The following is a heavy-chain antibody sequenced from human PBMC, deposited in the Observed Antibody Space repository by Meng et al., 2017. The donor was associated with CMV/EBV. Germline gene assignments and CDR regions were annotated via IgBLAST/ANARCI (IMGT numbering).Heavy chain of an antibody. Sequence: SETLSLTCAVYGGSFSGYYWSWIRQPPGKGLEWIGEINHSGSTNYNPSLKSRVTISVDTSKNQFSLKLSSVTPEDTAVYYCARDSDGLGYAGDLYYYYGMDVWGQGTTVTVSS. CDR1: GGSFSGYY. CDR2: INHSGST. CDR3: ARDSDGLGYAGDLYYYYGMDV. V-gene: IGHV4-34*01. D-gene: IGHD3-16*01. J-gene: IGHJ6*02.